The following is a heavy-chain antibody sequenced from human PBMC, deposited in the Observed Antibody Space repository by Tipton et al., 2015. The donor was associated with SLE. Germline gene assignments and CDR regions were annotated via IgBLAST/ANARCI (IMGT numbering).Heavy chain of an antibody. CDR3: ARENVAADGALDV. V-gene: IGHV4-39*07. J-gene: IGHJ3*01. CDR1: GDSMSRSGYY. D-gene: IGHD6-13*01. CDR2: IYYGGTT. Sequence: TLSLTCTVSGDSMSRSGYYWVWIRQSPGKGLEWIGRIYYGGTTYYNPSLKSRLTMSVDTSKNQFSLTVNSVTAADTAVYYCARENVAADGALDVWGQGTMVTVSS.